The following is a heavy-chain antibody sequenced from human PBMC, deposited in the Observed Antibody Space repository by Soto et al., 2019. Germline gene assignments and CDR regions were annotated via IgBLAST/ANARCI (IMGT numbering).Heavy chain of an antibody. D-gene: IGHD3-22*01. V-gene: IGHV5-51*01. CDR2: IYPGDSDI. J-gene: IGHJ4*02. CDR1: GYSFTSYW. Sequence: GESLKISCKGSGYSFTSYWIAWVRQVPGKGLELMGVIYPGDSDIRYSPSFQGQVTISADKSISTAYLQWSSLKASDTAMYYCARPDDSSTLNYFDYWGQGTLVTVSS. CDR3: ARPDDSSTLNYFDY.